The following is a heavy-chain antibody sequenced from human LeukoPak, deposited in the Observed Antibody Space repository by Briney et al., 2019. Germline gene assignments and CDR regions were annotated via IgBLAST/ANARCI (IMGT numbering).Heavy chain of an antibody. CDR1: GFTFSSNAM. V-gene: IGHV4-4*02. J-gene: IGHJ6*03. CDR3: ARLTPTTLSLYYYYMDV. D-gene: IGHD2/OR15-2a*01. Sequence: GSLRLSCAASGFTFSSNAMSWVRQPPGKGLEWIGRIFHTGTTDYKTSLKGRVTISVDKSKNQFSLKLTSVTAADTAVYYCARLTPTTLSLYYYYMDVWGKGTTVTVSS. CDR2: IFHTGTT.